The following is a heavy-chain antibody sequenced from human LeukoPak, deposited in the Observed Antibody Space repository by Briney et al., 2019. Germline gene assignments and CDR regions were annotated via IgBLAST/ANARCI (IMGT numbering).Heavy chain of an antibody. Sequence: GGSLRLSCAASGFTFSTYAMSWVRQAPGKGLEWVSAISGSGGSTYYADSVKGRFIISRANSKNTLYLQMNSLRAEDTAVYYCAKPHSPPPWDAFDIWGQGTMVTVSS. CDR1: GFTFSTYA. CDR3: AKPHSPPPWDAFDI. CDR2: ISGSGGST. J-gene: IGHJ3*02. V-gene: IGHV3-23*01.